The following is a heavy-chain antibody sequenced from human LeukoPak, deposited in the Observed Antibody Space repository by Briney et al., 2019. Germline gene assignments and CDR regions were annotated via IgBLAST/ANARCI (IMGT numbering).Heavy chain of an antibody. CDR1: GGSISSYY. CDR3: ARDLAAAWFDP. J-gene: IGHJ5*02. CDR2: IYYSGST. V-gene: IGHV4-59*01. Sequence: PSETLSLTCTVSGGSISSYYWSRIRQPPGKGLEWIGYIYYSGSTNYNPSLKSRVTISVDTSKNQFSLKLSSVTAADTAVYYCARDLAAAWFDPWGQGPLVTVSS. D-gene: IGHD6-13*01.